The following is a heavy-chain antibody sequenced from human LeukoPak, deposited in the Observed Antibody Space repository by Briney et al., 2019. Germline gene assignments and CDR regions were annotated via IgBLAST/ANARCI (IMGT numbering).Heavy chain of an antibody. V-gene: IGHV4-59*01. D-gene: IGHD3/OR15-3a*01. Sequence: SETLSLTCTVSGGSISSYYWSWIRQPPGKGLEWIGYISYSGSTNYNPSLKCRVTISVDTSKNQFSLKLSSVTAADTAVYYCARPRGKDWIDAFDIWGQGTMVTVSS. CDR2: ISYSGST. CDR3: ARPRGKDWIDAFDI. CDR1: GGSISSYY. J-gene: IGHJ3*02.